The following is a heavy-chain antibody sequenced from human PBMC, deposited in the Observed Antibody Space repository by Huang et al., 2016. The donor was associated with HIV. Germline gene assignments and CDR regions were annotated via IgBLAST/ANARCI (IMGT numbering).Heavy chain of an antibody. D-gene: IGHD3-22*01. Sequence: EVQLVESGGGLVKQGRSLRLSCSASGFTFGDYGLSWFRQARGKGLEWVGFMRGKGYGGTAEYAASVKVRFTISRDDSKDIAYLQMNSLKTEDAAVYYCARAYYYDSTGYYYFDYWGQGTLVTVSS. CDR3: ARAYYYDSTGYYYFDY. CDR1: GFTFGDYG. CDR2: MRGKGYGGTA. J-gene: IGHJ4*02. V-gene: IGHV3-49*05.